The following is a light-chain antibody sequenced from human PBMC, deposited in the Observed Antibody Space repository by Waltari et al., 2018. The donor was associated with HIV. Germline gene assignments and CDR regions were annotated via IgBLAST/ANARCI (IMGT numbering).Light chain of an antibody. CDR2: GAS. V-gene: IGKV1D-16*01. J-gene: IGKJ5*01. CDR3: QQYKSYPIT. CDR1: QDINCW. Sequence: DIQMTQSPSSLSASVGDRVTITCRASQDINCWVVWYQQKPEKAPKSLIYGASNLQSGVPSRFSGSGAGTDVTLTISSLQAEDSATYYCQQYKSYPITFGQGTRLEIK.